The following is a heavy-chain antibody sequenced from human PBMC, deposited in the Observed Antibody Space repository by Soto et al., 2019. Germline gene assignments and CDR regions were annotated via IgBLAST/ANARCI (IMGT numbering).Heavy chain of an antibody. Sequence: ASVKVSCKVSGYTLTELSMHWVRQAPGKGLEWMGGFDPEDGETIYAQKFQGRVTMTEDTSTYTAYMELSSLRSEDTAVYYCATFTRKPPYAFDIWGQGTMVTVSS. CDR2: FDPEDGET. CDR1: GYTLTELS. V-gene: IGHV1-24*01. J-gene: IGHJ3*02. CDR3: ATFTRKPPYAFDI. D-gene: IGHD3-10*01.